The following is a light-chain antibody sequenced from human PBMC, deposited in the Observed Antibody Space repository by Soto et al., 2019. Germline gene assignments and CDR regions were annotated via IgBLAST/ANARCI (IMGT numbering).Light chain of an antibody. CDR2: DVS. CDR1: SSDIGDYKY. CDR3: SSYTITSAYWV. Sequence: QPVLTQPASVSGSPGQSITISCTGTSSDIGDYKYVSWYQQHPGNPPKLIIYDVSDRPSGVSNRFSGSKSGNTASLTISGLQAEDEANYYCSSYTITSAYWVFGGGTKVTVL. V-gene: IGLV2-14*03. J-gene: IGLJ3*02.